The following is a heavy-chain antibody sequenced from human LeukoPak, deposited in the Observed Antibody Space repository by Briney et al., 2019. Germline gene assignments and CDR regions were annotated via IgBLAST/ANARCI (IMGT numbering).Heavy chain of an antibody. CDR3: ATLHGYCSGGSCYDLFDY. CDR1: GYTLTELS. Sequence: ASVTVSFKVSGYTLTELSMHWVRQAPGKGLEWMGGFDPEDGETIYAQKFQGRVTMTEDTSTDTAYMELSSLRSEDTAVYYCATLHGYCSGGSCYDLFDYWGQGTLVTVSS. CDR2: FDPEDGET. D-gene: IGHD2-15*01. V-gene: IGHV1-24*01. J-gene: IGHJ4*02.